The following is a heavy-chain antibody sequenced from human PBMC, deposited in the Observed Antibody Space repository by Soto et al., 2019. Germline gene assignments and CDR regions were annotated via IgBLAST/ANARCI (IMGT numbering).Heavy chain of an antibody. CDR2: ISSDGDIT. Sequence: GGSLRLSCSASGFTFSEYSMHWVRQAPGKGLQYVSTISSDGDITYYADSVKGRFTISRDNSKNALYLQMNSLRPEDTAVYYCVKVSTFYDILTGYYSTNFFDPWGQGTLVTVSS. CDR3: VKVSTFYDILTGYYSTNFFDP. D-gene: IGHD3-9*01. J-gene: IGHJ5*02. CDR1: GFTFSEYS. V-gene: IGHV3-64D*06.